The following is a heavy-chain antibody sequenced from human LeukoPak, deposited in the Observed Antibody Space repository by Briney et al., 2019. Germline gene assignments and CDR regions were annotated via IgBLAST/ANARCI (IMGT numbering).Heavy chain of an antibody. D-gene: IGHD3-22*01. V-gene: IGHV1-46*01. J-gene: IGHJ4*02. Sequence: ASVKVSCKASGYTFTSYYMHWVRQGSGQGLEWMGIINPSGGSTSYAQKFQGRVTMTRDMSTSTVYMELSSLRSEDTAVYYCVRDGENSDSSGYHVFWGQGTLVTVSS. CDR1: GYTFTSYY. CDR2: INPSGGST. CDR3: VRDGENSDSSGYHVF.